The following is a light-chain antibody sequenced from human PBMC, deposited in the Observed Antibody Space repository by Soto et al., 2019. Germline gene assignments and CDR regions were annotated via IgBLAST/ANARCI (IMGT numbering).Light chain of an antibody. J-gene: IGKJ2*01. CDR3: QQYNNWPRT. V-gene: IGKV3-15*01. Sequence: EIVMTQSPATLSVSPGERATVSCRASQSVSSNLDWYQQQPGQAPRLLIYGASTRATGIPARFSGSGSGTEFNLTSGSLQSEDFAVYYCQQYNNWPRTFGQGTKLEIK. CDR2: GAS. CDR1: QSVSSN.